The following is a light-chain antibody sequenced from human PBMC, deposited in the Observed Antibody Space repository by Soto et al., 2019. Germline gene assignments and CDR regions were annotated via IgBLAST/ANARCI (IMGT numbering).Light chain of an antibody. Sequence: DIVLTQSHYHPALSPGERATLSCRASQSVSRYLAWYQQQPGQAPPLLLYDASNRATGIPARFSGSGSGTDFTLTISSLEPEDLAVYYCQQRSNWPPITFGQGTQLEIK. CDR1: QSVSRY. J-gene: IGKJ5*01. CDR3: QQRSNWPPIT. CDR2: DAS. V-gene: IGKV3-11*01.